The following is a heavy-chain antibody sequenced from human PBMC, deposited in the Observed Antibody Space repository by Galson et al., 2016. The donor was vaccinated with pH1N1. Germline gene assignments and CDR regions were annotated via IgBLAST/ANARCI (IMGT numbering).Heavy chain of an antibody. V-gene: IGHV1-69*06. CDR1: GGTFSNSA. CDR2: ISPIFGSI. D-gene: IGHD3-10*01. J-gene: IGHJ6*02. Sequence: SVKVSCKASGGTFSNSAISWVRQAPGQGLEWMGGISPIFGSINYAQRFQGRVTVSADIFTNTAYMELSRLRSEDTAIYYCPTAGPLVREILYYSYAMDVWGQGTTVTVSS. CDR3: PTAGPLVREILYYSYAMDV.